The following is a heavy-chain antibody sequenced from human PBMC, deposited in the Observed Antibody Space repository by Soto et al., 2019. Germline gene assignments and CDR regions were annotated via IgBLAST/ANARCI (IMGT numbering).Heavy chain of an antibody. CDR3: ARDGGSSSSWLDF. CDR1: GFDFSNHY. CDR2: ISSSGRTI. Sequence: QVQLVQSGGGLVKPGGSLRLSCAASGFDFSNHYMIWIRQAPGKGLEWASYISSSGRTIYDSESVKGRFTISRDNANNSLFLQMNSLRVEDTAIYYCARDGGSSSSWLDFWGQGSLVTVAS. V-gene: IGHV3-11*01. D-gene: IGHD6-13*01. J-gene: IGHJ4*02.